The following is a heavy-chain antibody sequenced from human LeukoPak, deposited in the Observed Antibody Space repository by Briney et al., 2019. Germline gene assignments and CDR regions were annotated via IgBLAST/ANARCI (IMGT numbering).Heavy chain of an antibody. J-gene: IGHJ4*02. Sequence: SETLSLTCTVSGGSISSSSYYWGWLRQPPGTGLEWIGSIYYSGSTYYNPSLKSRVTISVDTSKNQFSLKLISVTAADTAVYYCARDVLGYCSGGSCYRSIFDYWGQGTLVTVSS. CDR2: IYYSGST. D-gene: IGHD2-15*01. CDR3: ARDVLGYCSGGSCYRSIFDY. V-gene: IGHV4-39*02. CDR1: GGSISSSSYY.